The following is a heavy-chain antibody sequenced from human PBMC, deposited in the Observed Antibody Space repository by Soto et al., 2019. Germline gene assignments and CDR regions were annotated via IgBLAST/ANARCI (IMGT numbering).Heavy chain of an antibody. Sequence: GGSLRLSCAASGFTFSSYSMNWVRQAPGKGLEWVSTISGSGAHTYYADSVKGRFSISRDNSKSTLYLQMNSLKGEDTAVYYCAKDLAHGSGPDADYWGQGTLVTVSS. CDR2: ISGSGAHT. V-gene: IGHV3-23*01. CDR3: AKDLAHGSGPDADY. J-gene: IGHJ4*02. CDR1: GFTFSSYS. D-gene: IGHD3-10*01.